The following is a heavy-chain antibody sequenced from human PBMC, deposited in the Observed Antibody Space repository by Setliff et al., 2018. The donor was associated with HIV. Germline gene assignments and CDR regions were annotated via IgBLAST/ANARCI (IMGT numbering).Heavy chain of an antibody. J-gene: IGHJ4*02. CDR3: AAHYYDSSGYSPSLDY. CDR1: GGTFSNYV. V-gene: IGHV1-69*10. Sequence: SVKVSCKASGGTFSNYVISWVRQAPGQGLEWMGGIIPILGIEKNAQKFQGRVTITADKSTNTAYMELSSLRSEDTAVYYCAAHYYDSSGYSPSLDYWGQGTLVTVSS. D-gene: IGHD3-22*01. CDR2: IIPILGIE.